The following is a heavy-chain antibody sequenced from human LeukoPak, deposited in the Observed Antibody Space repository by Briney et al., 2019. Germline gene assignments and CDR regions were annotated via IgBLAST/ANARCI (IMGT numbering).Heavy chain of an antibody. CDR2: IDPSDSYN. D-gene: IGHD3-10*01. Sequence: GESLRISCKTSGYMFTTYWISWVRQMPGKGLEWMGGIDPSDSYNNYSPSFKGHVTFSADRSLSTVYLQWGSLKASDTAIYYCARTAYYSGSGSYYYFDYWGQGTLVTVSS. CDR1: GYMFTTYW. CDR3: ARTAYYSGSGSYYYFDY. V-gene: IGHV5-10-1*01. J-gene: IGHJ4*02.